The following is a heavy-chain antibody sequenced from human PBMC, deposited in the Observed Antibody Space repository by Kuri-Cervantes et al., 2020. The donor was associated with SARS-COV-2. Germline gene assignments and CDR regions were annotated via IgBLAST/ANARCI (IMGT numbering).Heavy chain of an antibody. V-gene: IGHV4-34*01. Sequence: SFSLTCPSFGGTFSGYYWSWSRQPPGKGLEWIMESNHSGSTNYNPSLKSRVTISVDTSKNQFSLKLSSVTAADTAVYYCARSSGVVIVVVTLNAYFDYWSQGTLVTVSS. D-gene: IGHD3-22*01. J-gene: IGHJ4*02. CDR3: ARSSGVVIVVVTLNAYFDY. CDR2: SNHSGST. CDR1: GGTFSGYY.